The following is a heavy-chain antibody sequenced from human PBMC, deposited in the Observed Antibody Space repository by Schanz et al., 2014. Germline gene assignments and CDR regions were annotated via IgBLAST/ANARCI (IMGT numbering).Heavy chain of an antibody. Sequence: EVHLVESGGGLAQPGGSLRLSCAASGFTFSNYAMNWVRQAPGKGLEWVPSISGSGISTYSADSVQGRFTISRDNSRNTLYLQMNSLRAEDTAVYYCAKDEDSSPVTTDAFDIWGQGTMVTVSS. D-gene: IGHD4-17*01. CDR3: AKDEDSSPVTTDAFDI. V-gene: IGHV3-23*04. J-gene: IGHJ3*02. CDR2: ISGSGIST. CDR1: GFTFSNYA.